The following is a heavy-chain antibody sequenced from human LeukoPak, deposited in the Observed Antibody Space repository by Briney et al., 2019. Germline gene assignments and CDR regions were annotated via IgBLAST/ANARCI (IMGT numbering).Heavy chain of an antibody. CDR3: AREYSYGRHFDY. CDR2: ISTSSSYI. D-gene: IGHD5-18*01. Sequence: PGGSLRLSCAASGFTFSSYTINWVRQAPGKGLEWVSSISTSSSYIYYADSVKGRFTISRDNAKNSLYLQMNSLRAEDTAVYYCAREYSYGRHFDYWGQGTLVTVSS. V-gene: IGHV3-21*01. CDR1: GFTFSSYT. J-gene: IGHJ4*02.